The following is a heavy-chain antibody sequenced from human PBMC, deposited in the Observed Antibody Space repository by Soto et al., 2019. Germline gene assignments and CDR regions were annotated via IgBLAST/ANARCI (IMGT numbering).Heavy chain of an antibody. D-gene: IGHD3-10*01. V-gene: IGHV3-74*01. Sequence: EVRLVESGGGLVQPGGSLRLSCAASGFTFSTSWMHWVRQVPGQGLVWVSRINADGTTTQYADSVKGRFTISRDNAKSTLYLQMNSLRAEDTAVYYCACIAMVRGPTDYWGQGTLFAVS. CDR3: ACIAMVRGPTDY. CDR1: GFTFSTSW. J-gene: IGHJ4*02. CDR2: INADGTTT.